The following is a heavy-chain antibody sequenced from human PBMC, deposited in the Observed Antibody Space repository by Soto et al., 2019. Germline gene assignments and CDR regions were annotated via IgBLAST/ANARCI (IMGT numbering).Heavy chain of an antibody. CDR3: ATVLLQSYGHYVAYFDS. CDR1: GFTFSSYA. D-gene: IGHD4-17*01. V-gene: IGHV3-23*01. J-gene: IGHJ4*02. CDR2: ISGSGGST. Sequence: GGSLRLSCAASGFTFSSYAMSWVGQAPGKGLEWVSAISGSGGSTYYAESVKGGFTISRDNSKNTLYRQMNSLRAEDTAVYYCATVLLQSYGHYVAYFDSWAREPWSPSPQ.